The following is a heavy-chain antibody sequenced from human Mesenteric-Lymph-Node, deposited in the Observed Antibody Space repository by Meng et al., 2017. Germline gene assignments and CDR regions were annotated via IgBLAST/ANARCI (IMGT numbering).Heavy chain of an antibody. CDR2: IYSGGST. CDR3: ASTGRPGALVDY. Sequence: QLVGTGGGLCRPGGSLRLSCAASGFTVSSNYMSWVRQAPGKGLEWVSVIYSGGSTYYADSVKGRFTISRDNSKNTLYLQMNSLRAEDTAVYYCASTGRPGALVDYWGQGTLVTVSS. J-gene: IGHJ4*02. V-gene: IGHV3-53*02. D-gene: IGHD3-10*01. CDR1: GFTVSSNY.